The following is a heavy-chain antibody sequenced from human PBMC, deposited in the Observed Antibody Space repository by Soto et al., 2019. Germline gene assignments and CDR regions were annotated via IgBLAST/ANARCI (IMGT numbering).Heavy chain of an antibody. CDR2: IYYSGRT. J-gene: IGHJ4*02. CDR1: GGSISSSSYY. CDR3: AREYSSAPDY. Sequence: QLQLQESGPGLVKPSETLSLTCTVSGGSISSSSYYWGWIRQPPGKGLEWIGRIYYSGRTFYSPSLRSRVTISVDTSKNQFSLRVSSVTAADTAVYYCAREYSSAPDYWGQGTLVTVSS. V-gene: IGHV4-39*02. D-gene: IGHD6-25*01.